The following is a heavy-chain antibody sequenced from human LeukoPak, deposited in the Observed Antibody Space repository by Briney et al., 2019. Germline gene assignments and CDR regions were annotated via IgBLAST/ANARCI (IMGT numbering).Heavy chain of an antibody. J-gene: IGHJ4*02. D-gene: IGHD1-26*01. CDR2: MNPNSGNT. CDR1: GYTFTSYD. CDR3: AIPNGATYSGGYAFDY. Sequence: ASVTVSCKASGYTFTSYDINWVRQATGQGLEWMGWMNPNSGNTGYAQKFQGRVTMTRNTSISTAYMELSSLRSEDTAVYYCAIPNGATYSGGYAFDYWGQGTLVTVSS. V-gene: IGHV1-8*01.